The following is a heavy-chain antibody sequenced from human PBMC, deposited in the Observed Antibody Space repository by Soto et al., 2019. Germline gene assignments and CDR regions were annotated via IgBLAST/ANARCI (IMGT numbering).Heavy chain of an antibody. D-gene: IGHD6-13*01. Sequence: SGGSLRLSCAASGFTFSNYAVTWVRQAPGKGLEWVSTISGSGGSTYYADSVKGRFTIPRDNSKNTLYLQMNSLRAEDTAVYYCAKDQGSSWYEIDYWGQGTLVTVS. CDR1: GFTFSNYA. CDR2: ISGSGGST. J-gene: IGHJ4*02. CDR3: AKDQGSSWYEIDY. V-gene: IGHV3-23*01.